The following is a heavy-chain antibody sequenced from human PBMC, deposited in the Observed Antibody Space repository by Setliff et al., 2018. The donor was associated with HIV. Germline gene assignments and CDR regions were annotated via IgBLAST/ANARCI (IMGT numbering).Heavy chain of an antibody. CDR2: IYYSGST. D-gene: IGHD3-22*01. Sequence: SQTLSLTCTVSGGSISSDYWSWIRQPPGKGLEWIGYIYYSGSTNYNPSLKSRVTISVATSKNQFSLKLNSVTTADTAVYYCARSRTSSGYYGVTGYGMDVWGQGTTVTVS. J-gene: IGHJ6*02. CDR1: GGSISSDY. CDR3: ARSRTSSGYYGVTGYGMDV. V-gene: IGHV4-59*01.